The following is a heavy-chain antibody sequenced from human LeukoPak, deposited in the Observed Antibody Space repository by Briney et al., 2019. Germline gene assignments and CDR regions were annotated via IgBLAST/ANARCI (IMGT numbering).Heavy chain of an antibody. CDR1: GGSISSYY. D-gene: IGHD4-17*01. J-gene: IGHJ4*02. CDR2: IYYSGST. CDR3: ARHYYGDYEIYFDY. V-gene: IGHV4-59*08. Sequence: SETLSLTCTVSGGSISSYYWSWIRQPPGKGLEWIGYIYYSGSTNYNPSLKSRVTISVDTSKNQFSLKLSSVTAADTAVYYCARHYYGDYEIYFDYWGQGTLVTVSS.